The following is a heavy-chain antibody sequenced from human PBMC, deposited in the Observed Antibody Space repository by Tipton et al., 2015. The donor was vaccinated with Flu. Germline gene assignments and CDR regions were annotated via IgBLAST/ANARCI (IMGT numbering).Heavy chain of an antibody. V-gene: IGHV4-59*01. J-gene: IGHJ4*02. CDR1: GGSISSYY. CDR3: ARVYYDSSGYYWGFDY. CDR2: IYYSGST. D-gene: IGHD3-22*01. Sequence: TLSLTFTVSGGSISSYYWSWIRQPPGKGLEWIGYIYYSGSTNYNPSLKSRVTISVDTSKNQFSLKLSSVTAADTAVYYCARVYYDSSGYYWGFDYWGQGTLVTVSS.